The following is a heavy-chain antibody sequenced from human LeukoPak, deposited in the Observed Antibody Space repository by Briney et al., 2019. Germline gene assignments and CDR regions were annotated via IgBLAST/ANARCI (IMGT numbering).Heavy chain of an antibody. V-gene: IGHV4-34*01. Sequence: SETLSLTCAVYGGSFSGYYWSWIRQPPGKGLEWIGEINHSGSTNYNPSLKSRVTISVDTSKNQFSLKLSSVTAADTAVYYCARAPPRSSSSWYYREYNWFDPWGQGTLVTVSS. J-gene: IGHJ5*02. CDR3: ARAPPRSSSSWYYREYNWFDP. CDR1: GGSFSGYY. CDR2: INHSGST. D-gene: IGHD6-13*01.